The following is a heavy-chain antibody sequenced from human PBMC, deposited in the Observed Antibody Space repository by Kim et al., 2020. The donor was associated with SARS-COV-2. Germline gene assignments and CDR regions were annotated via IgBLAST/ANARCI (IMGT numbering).Heavy chain of an antibody. J-gene: IGHJ6*03. D-gene: IGHD1-1*01. CDR3: ARNSIRLERPLFYMDV. V-gene: IGHV3-21*01. Sequence: SVTGRFTIPRNNAKNSLYLQMDSLRAEDTAVYYCARNSIRLERPLFYMDVWGKGTTVTVSS.